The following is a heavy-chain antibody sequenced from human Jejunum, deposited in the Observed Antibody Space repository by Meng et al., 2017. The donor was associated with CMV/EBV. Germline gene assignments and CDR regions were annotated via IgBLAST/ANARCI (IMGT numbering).Heavy chain of an antibody. J-gene: IGHJ4*02. CDR1: GGSVSSGGYD. CDR2: IYYSGKT. V-gene: IGHV4-31*03. Sequence: QGQLQEPGTGLVKPSQTLSLPCTVSGGSVSSGGYDWTWIRQHPGKGLEWFGHIYYSGKTFYNPSLKRRVIISIGTSKNQFSLNLRSVTAADTAVYYCARVSSGWDYFDYWGQGTLVTVSS. D-gene: IGHD6-19*01. CDR3: ARVSSGWDYFDY.